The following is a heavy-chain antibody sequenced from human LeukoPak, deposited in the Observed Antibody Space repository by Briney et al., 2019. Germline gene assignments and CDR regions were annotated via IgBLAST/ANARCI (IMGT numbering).Heavy chain of an antibody. D-gene: IGHD4-23*01. CDR2: IIPIFGTA. CDR1: GGTFSSYA. CDR3: ARGPPVGHYFDY. J-gene: IGHJ4*02. V-gene: IGHV1-69*05. Sequence: SVKVSCKASGGTFSSYAISWVRQAPGQGLEWMGGIIPIFGTANYAQSFQGRVTITTDESTSTAYMELSSLRSEDTAVYYCARGPPVGHYFDYWGQGTLVTVSS.